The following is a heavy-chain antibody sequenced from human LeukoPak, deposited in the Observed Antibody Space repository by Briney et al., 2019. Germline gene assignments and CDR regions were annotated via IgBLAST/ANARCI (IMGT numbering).Heavy chain of an antibody. CDR2: INSDGSST. D-gene: IGHD6-6*01. CDR1: GFTFSSYW. V-gene: IGHV3-74*01. Sequence: GESLRLSCAASGFTFSSYWMHWVRQAPGKGLVWVSRINSDGSSTNYADSVKGRFTISRDNAKNTLFLQMNSLRAEDTAVYYCARDVAALTYFDYWGQGTLVTVSS. CDR3: ARDVAALTYFDY. J-gene: IGHJ4*02.